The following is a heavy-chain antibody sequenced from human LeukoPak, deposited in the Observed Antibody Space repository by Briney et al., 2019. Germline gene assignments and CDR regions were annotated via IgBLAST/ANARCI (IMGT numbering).Heavy chain of an antibody. V-gene: IGHV4-59*08. CDR3: ARTGSDFWSGYLSVDAFDI. D-gene: IGHD3-3*01. CDR1: Y. Sequence: YXXXIRQPPGKGXEWIGYIYFSWSTNYNPSLKSRVTISVDTSKNQFSLKLSSVTAADTAVYYCARTGSDFWSGYLSVDAFDIWGQGTMVTVSS. CDR2: IYFSWST. J-gene: IGHJ3*02.